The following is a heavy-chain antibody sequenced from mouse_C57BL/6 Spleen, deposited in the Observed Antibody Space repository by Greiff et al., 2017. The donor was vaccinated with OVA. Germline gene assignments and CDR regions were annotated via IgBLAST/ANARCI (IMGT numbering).Heavy chain of an antibody. CDR1: GFTFSSYA. CDR2: ISDGGSYT. Sequence: DVQLVESGGGLVKPGGSLKLSCAASGFTFSSYAMSWVRQTPEKRLEWVATISDGGSYTYYPDNVKGRFTISRDNAKNNLYLQMSHLKSEDTAMYYCARDPRDYAMDYWGQGTSVTVSS. J-gene: IGHJ4*01. V-gene: IGHV5-4*01. CDR3: ARDPRDYAMDY.